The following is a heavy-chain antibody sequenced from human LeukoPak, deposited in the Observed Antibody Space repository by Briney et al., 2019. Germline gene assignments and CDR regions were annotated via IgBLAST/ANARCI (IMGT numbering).Heavy chain of an antibody. V-gene: IGHV4-39*07. Sequence: PSETLSLTCTVSGGSISSNNNYWGWLRQPPGKGLEWIGEINHSGSTNYNPSLKSRVTISVDTSKNQFSLKLSSVTAADTAVYYCARDVAGTGDYWGQGTLVTVSS. CDR1: GGSISSNNNY. D-gene: IGHD6-13*01. J-gene: IGHJ4*02. CDR2: INHSGST. CDR3: ARDVAGTGDY.